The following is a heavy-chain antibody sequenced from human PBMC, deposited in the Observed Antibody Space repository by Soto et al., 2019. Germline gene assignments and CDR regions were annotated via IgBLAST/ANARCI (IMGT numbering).Heavy chain of an antibody. CDR3: ARVPHY. J-gene: IGHJ4*02. CDR2: MYHSGST. Sequence: TSETLSLTCAVSGGSIRSGGYSWSWIRQPPGKGLEWIGYMYHSGSTYYNPSLKSRVTISVDRSKNQFSLKLSSVTAADTAVYYCARVPHYWGQGILVTVSS. D-gene: IGHD2-2*01. V-gene: IGHV4-30-2*01. CDR1: GGSIRSGGYS.